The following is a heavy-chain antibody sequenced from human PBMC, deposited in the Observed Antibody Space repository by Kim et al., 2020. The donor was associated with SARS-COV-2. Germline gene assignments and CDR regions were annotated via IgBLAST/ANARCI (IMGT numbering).Heavy chain of an antibody. J-gene: IGHJ4*02. Sequence: GGSLRLSCAASGLSFSTYGMSWVRQAPGKGPEWVSTISYSGGSTAYADSVKGRFTTSRDNSKNTVFLQVNSLRAEDTAVYYCANRDASDWHYFDNWGQGTLVTVSS. CDR3: ANRDASDWHYFDN. CDR1: GLSFSTYG. D-gene: IGHD6-19*01. V-gene: IGHV3-23*01. CDR2: ISYSGGST.